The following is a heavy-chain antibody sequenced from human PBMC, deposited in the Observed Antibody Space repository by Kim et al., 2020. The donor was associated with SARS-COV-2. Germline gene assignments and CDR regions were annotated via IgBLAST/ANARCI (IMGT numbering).Heavy chain of an antibody. J-gene: IGHJ3*02. D-gene: IGHD3-3*01. CDR3: ARRESEFLEWFSTLNDAFDI. Sequence: SLKARVTISVDTSKNQFSLKLSSVTAADTAVYYCARRESEFLEWFSTLNDAFDIWGQGTMVTVSS. V-gene: IGHV4-31*02.